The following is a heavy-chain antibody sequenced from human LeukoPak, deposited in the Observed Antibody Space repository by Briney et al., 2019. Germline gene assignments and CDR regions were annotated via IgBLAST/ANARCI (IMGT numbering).Heavy chain of an antibody. V-gene: IGHV4-34*01. D-gene: IGHD4-17*01. J-gene: IGHJ3*02. CDR2: INHSGST. CDR3: ARARPTVTDDSDAFDI. Sequence: PSETLSLTCAVYGGSFSAYYWSWIRQPPGKGLEWIGDINHSGSTNNNPSLESRVTISVDTSKNQFSLKLSSVTAADTAVYYCARARPTVTDDSDAFDIWGQGTMVTVSS. CDR1: GGSFSAYY.